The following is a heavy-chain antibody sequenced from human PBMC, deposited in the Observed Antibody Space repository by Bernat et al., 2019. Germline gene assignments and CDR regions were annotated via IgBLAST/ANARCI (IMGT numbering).Heavy chain of an antibody. D-gene: IGHD4-4*01. V-gene: IGHV3-23*04. J-gene: IGHJ6*04. CDR1: GFTFSNYA. CDR3: AKDPYSTIWGWMDV. CDR2: VSGSGDNT. Sequence: EVQVVESGGGLVQPGGSLRLSCAASGFTFSNYAMSWVRQAPGKVLEWVSVVSGSGDNTHYADSVKGRFTISRDNSKNTMYLQMNSLRVEDTAVYYCAKDPYSTIWGWMDVWGKGTTVTVSS.